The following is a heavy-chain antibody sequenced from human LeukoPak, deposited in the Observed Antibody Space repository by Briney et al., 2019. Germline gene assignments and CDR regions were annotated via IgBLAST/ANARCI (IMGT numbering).Heavy chain of an antibody. CDR1: GGSISSGGYY. D-gene: IGHD3-22*01. V-gene: IGHV4-31*03. Sequence: SQTLSLTCTVSGGSISSGGYYWSWIRQRPGKGLEWIGCALYSGNTYYNPSLKSRLTISMDTSKNQLSLKLSSVTAADTAVYFCDYYYGDYFDYWGQGTLVTVSS. J-gene: IGHJ4*02. CDR3: DYYYGDYFDY. CDR2: ALYSGNT.